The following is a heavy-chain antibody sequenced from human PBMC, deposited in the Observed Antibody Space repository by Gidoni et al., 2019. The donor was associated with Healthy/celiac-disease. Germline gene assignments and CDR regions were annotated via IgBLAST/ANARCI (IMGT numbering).Heavy chain of an antibody. CDR2: INAGNGNT. Sequence: QVQLVQSGAEVKKPGASVKVSCQASGYTFTSYAMHWVRQAPGQRLEWMGWINAGNGNTKYSQKFQGRVTITRDTSASTAYMELSSLRSEDTAVYYCARRGYRLPDMDVWGQGTTVTVSS. CDR1: GYTFTSYA. V-gene: IGHV1-3*01. CDR3: ARRGYRLPDMDV. J-gene: IGHJ6*02. D-gene: IGHD1-1*01.